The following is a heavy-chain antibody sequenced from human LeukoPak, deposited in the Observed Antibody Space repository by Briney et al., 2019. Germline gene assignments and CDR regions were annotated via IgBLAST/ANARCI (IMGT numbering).Heavy chain of an antibody. V-gene: IGHV4-34*01. D-gene: IGHD3-3*01. CDR3: ASSLRGFWSGYFDY. J-gene: IGHJ4*02. Sequence: SATLSLPCAVSGGSFSGYYWSWIRQPPGKGLEGIGEINHSGSTNYNPSLKSRVTISVDTSKNQFSLKLSSVTAADTAVYYCASSLRGFWSGYFDYWGQGTLVTVSS. CDR2: INHSGST. CDR1: GGSFSGYY.